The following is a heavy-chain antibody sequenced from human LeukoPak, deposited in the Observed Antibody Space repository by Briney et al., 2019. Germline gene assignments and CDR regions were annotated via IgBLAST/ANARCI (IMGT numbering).Heavy chain of an antibody. Sequence: GASVKVSCKASGYTFTSYGISWVRQAPGQGLEWMGGIIPIFGTANYAQKFQGRVTITADESTSTAYMELSSLRSEDTAVYYCARSTADFWSGYYTSLYYFDYWGQGTLVTVSS. CDR2: IIPIFGTA. V-gene: IGHV1-69*13. D-gene: IGHD3-3*01. J-gene: IGHJ4*02. CDR3: ARSTADFWSGYYTSLYYFDY. CDR1: GYTFTSYG.